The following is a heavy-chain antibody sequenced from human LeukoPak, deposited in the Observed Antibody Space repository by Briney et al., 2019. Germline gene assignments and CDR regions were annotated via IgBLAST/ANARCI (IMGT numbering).Heavy chain of an antibody. CDR2: IFWDDDK. D-gene: IGHD5-18*01. CDR1: GFSFTTSGVG. CDR3: AHTGYSYGLDY. J-gene: IGHJ4*02. V-gene: IGHV2-5*02. Sequence: SGPALAKPTQTLTLTCTFSGFSFTTSGVGVGWIRQRPGKALEWLGMIFWDDDKRYSPSLKSRLTITEHASENQVVLTMTNMNPADTGTYFCAHTGYSYGLDYWGQGTLVTVSS.